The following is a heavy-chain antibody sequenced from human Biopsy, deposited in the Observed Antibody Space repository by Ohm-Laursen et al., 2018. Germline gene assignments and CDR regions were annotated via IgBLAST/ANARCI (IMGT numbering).Heavy chain of an antibody. CDR3: ARLYRLDDYWNDDPPDAFDV. D-gene: IGHD1-1*01. V-gene: IGHV4-59*07. CDR1: GGSITDDY. J-gene: IGHJ3*01. CDR2: ISKGGDT. Sequence: SDTLSLTCTVSGGSITDDYWSWIWQSPGKGLEWIGFISKGGDTTYNPSLRGRVAISVDTSKNQFSLKLSSVTAVDTAIFFCARLYRLDDYWNDDPPDAFDVWGQGTRVTVSS.